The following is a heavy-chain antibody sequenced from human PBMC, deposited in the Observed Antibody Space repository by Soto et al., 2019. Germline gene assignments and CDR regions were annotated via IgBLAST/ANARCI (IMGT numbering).Heavy chain of an antibody. CDR3: AHQVISSGYDSNWLDP. Sequence: ENLSLTCGVSGGSISSSNWWSWVRQPPGKGFEWIGEIYHSGSTNYNPYLKIRFTMSVDKSKNQFSLKLRSVTAADTAVYYCAHQVISSGYDSNWLDPWGQGTLVT. CDR2: IYHSGST. V-gene: IGHV4-4*02. J-gene: IGHJ5*02. D-gene: IGHD5-12*01. CDR1: GGSISSSNW.